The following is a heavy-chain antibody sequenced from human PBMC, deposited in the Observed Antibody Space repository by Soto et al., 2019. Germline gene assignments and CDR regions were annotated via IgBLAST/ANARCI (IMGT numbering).Heavy chain of an antibody. CDR1: GFTFSDHY. CDR2: SRDKAHSHTT. J-gene: IGHJ4*02. Sequence: EVQLVESGGGLVQPGGSLRLSCAASGFTFSDHYMDWVRQAPGKGLEWVGRSRDKAHSHTTEYAASVKGRFTISIDESENSLYLQMNSLKTEDTAVYYCARGVVSTGYFDYWGQGTLVTVSS. D-gene: IGHD5-12*01. CDR3: ARGVVSTGYFDY. V-gene: IGHV3-72*01.